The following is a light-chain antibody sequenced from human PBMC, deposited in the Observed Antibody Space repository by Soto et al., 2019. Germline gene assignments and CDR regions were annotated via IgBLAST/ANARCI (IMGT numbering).Light chain of an antibody. CDR1: QSVSSN. Sequence: EIVMTQSPGTLSVSPGERATLSCRASQSVSSNLAWYQQKRGQAPRLLIYAASTRATGIPARFSGSGSGTEFTLTISSLQSEDFAVYYCQQYNNWPPWTFGQGTKVEI. CDR2: AAS. V-gene: IGKV3-15*01. CDR3: QQYNNWPPWT. J-gene: IGKJ1*01.